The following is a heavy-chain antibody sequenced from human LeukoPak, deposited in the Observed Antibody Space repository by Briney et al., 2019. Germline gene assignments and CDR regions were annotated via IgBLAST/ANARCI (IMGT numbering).Heavy chain of an antibody. J-gene: IGHJ3*02. CDR2: INPSGGST. CDR3: ARGYYYDSSGYYPDAFDI. Sequence: ASVKVSCKASGYTFTSYYMHRVRQAPGQGLEWMGIINPSGGSTSYAQKFQGRVTMTRDTSTSTVYMELSSLRSEDTAVYYCARGYYYDSSGYYPDAFDIWGQGTMVTVSS. V-gene: IGHV1-46*01. D-gene: IGHD3-22*01. CDR1: GYTFTSYY.